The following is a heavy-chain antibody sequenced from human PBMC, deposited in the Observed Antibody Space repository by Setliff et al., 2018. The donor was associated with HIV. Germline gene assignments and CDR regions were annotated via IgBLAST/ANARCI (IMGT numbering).Heavy chain of an antibody. D-gene: IGHD4-17*01. V-gene: IGHV4-61*01. J-gene: IGHJ4*02. CDR3: VRDDYGYNGKGFDY. CDR2: IYYSGIT. CDR1: GGSASSVNYY. Sequence: SETLSLTCSVSGGSASSVNYYWSWIRQPPGKGLEWIGYIYYSGITTYNPSLKSRVTISVDTSKNQFSLRLSSVTAADTAMYYCVRDDYGYNGKGFDYWGPGTLVTVSS.